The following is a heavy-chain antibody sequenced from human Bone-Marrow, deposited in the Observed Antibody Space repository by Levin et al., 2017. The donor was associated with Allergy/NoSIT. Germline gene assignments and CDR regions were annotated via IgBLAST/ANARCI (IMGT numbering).Heavy chain of an antibody. Sequence: SETLSLTCTVSGGSISGGGYYWSWIRQHPGRGLEWIGYIYYSGNTYYNPSLKSRVIISVVTSKNQLSLKLTSVTVADTAVYYCARFNGYDFDYWGQGTLVTVSS. D-gene: IGHD5-12*01. CDR2: IYYSGNT. J-gene: IGHJ4*02. V-gene: IGHV4-31*03. CDR3: ARFNGYDFDY. CDR1: GGSISGGGYY.